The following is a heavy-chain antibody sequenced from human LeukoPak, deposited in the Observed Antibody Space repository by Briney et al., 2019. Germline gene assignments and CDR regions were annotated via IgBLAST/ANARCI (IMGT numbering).Heavy chain of an antibody. CDR3: ARDSGSGWFYEAFDI. CDR2: IYTSGST. V-gene: IGHV4-61*02. CDR1: GGSVSSGTYY. J-gene: IGHJ3*02. D-gene: IGHD6-19*01. Sequence: SQTLSLTCTVSGGSVSSGTYYWSRIRQPAGKGLEWIGRIYTSGSTNYNPSLKSRITISIDTSKNQFSLKLSSVTAADTAVYYCARDSGSGWFYEAFDIWGQGTIVIVSS.